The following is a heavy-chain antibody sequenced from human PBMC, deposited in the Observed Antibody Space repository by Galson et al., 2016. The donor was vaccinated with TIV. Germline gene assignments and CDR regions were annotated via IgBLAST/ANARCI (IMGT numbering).Heavy chain of an antibody. D-gene: IGHD3-22*01. CDR3: ARDPTYYDINGWGH. CDR2: ISTYNGYT. Sequence: SVKVSCKASGYSFTNYGIAWVRQAPGQGLEWMGWISTYNGYTDYAQKLQGRVTMTTDTSTSTAYMELRSLRSDDTAMYYCARDPTYYDINGWGHWGQGTLVIVSS. J-gene: IGHJ4*02. V-gene: IGHV1-18*01. CDR1: GYSFTNYG.